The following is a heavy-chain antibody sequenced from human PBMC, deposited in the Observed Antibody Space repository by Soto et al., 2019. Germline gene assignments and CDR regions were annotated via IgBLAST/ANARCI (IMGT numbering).Heavy chain of an antibody. CDR2: ISTTSSSI. Sequence: EVQLVQSGGGLVQPGGSLRLSCAASGFTFSSYSMNWVRQAPGKGLEWISYISTTSSSIYYADSVKGRFTISRDNAKNSLFLQMNSLRDEDTAVYYCARKVVAFDYWCQGALVTVSS. J-gene: IGHJ4*02. D-gene: IGHD5-12*01. CDR1: GFTFSSYS. V-gene: IGHV3-48*02. CDR3: ARKVVAFDY.